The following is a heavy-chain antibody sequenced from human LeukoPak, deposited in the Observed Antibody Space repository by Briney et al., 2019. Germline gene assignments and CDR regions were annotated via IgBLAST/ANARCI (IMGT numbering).Heavy chain of an antibody. J-gene: IGHJ6*02. CDR2: INPNSGGT. V-gene: IGHV1-2*06. CDR3: ARDLGTAMAEYYYYGMDV. CDR1: GYTFTGYY. Sequence: ASVKVSCKASGYTFTGYYMHWVRQAPGQGLEWMGRINPNSGGTNYAQKFQGRVTMTRDTSISTAYMELSRLRSDDTAVYYCARDLGTAMAEYYYYGMDVWGQGTTVTVSS. D-gene: IGHD5-18*01.